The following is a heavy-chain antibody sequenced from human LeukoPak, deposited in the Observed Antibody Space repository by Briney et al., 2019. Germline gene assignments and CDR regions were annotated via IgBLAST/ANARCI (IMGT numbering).Heavy chain of an antibody. CDR3: ARRRSGYSYRGFFDY. D-gene: IGHD5-18*01. V-gene: IGHV4-4*02. CDR2: IYHSGST. J-gene: IGHJ4*02. CDR1: GGSISSSNW. Sequence: SGTLSLTCAVSGGSISSSNWWSWVRQPPGKGLEWIGEIYHSGSTNYNPSLKSRVTISVDKSKNQFSLKLSSVTAADTAVYYCARRRSGYSYRGFFDYWGQGTLVTVSS.